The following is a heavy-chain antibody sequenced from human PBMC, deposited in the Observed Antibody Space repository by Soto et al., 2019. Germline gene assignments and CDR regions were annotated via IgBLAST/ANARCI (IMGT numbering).Heavy chain of an antibody. CDR1: GFTFSSYA. CDR2: ISGSGGST. V-gene: IGHV3-23*01. CDR3: ATASSRGYRYGGAPYSFDC. D-gene: IGHD5-18*01. J-gene: IGHJ4*02. Sequence: EVPLLESGGGLVQPGGSLRLSCAASGFTFSSYAMSWVRQAPGKGLEWVSAISGSGGSTYYADSVKGRFTICRDDSKNTLYLQMNSLRAGDTAVYYCATASSRGYRYGGAPYSFDCWGQGTLVTVSS.